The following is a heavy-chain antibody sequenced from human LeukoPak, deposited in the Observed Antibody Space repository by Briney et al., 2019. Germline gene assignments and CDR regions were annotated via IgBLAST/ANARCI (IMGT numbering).Heavy chain of an antibody. Sequence: GGSLRLSCAASGFTFSSYWMHWVRQAPGKGLEWAAVIWFDGSKDYYVDSVKGRFTVSRDNSKNTVDLQMNSLRAEDTAMYYCARISGWSAFDIWGQGTMVTVSS. CDR1: GFTFSSYW. CDR2: IWFDGSKD. D-gene: IGHD6-25*01. CDR3: ARISGWSAFDI. V-gene: IGHV3-33*08. J-gene: IGHJ3*02.